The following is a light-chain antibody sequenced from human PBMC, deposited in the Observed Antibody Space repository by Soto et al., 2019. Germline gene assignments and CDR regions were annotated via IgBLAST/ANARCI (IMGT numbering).Light chain of an antibody. J-gene: IGLJ1*01. Sequence: QSLLTQPASVSGSPGQSITISCTGTSSDIGGVNFVSWYQQHPGKAPKLMIFEVSNRPSGVSSRFSGSKSGNTASLTISGLQAEDEADYYCCSYTSSSLFVFGTGTKLTVL. CDR2: EVS. V-gene: IGLV2-14*01. CDR1: SSDIGGVNF. CDR3: CSYTSSSLFV.